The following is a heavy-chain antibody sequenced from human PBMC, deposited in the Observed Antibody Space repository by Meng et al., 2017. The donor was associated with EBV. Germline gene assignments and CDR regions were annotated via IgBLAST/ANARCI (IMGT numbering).Heavy chain of an antibody. D-gene: IGHD3-10*01. CDR3: ARGSYGSGSYFDY. V-gene: IGHV4-34*01. CDR2: INHSGST. Sequence: QVQLQPWGAGLLTPAETLSLTCAVYGGSFSGYYWRWSRQPPGKGLEGMGEINHSGSTNYDPSLKSLVNISVYTSKNQFSLKLSSVTAADTAVYYCARGSYGSGSYFDYWGQGTLVTVSS. CDR1: GGSFSGYY. J-gene: IGHJ4*02.